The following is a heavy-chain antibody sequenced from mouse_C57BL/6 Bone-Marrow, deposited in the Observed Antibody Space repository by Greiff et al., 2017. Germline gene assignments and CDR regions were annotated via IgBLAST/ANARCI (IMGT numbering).Heavy chain of an antibody. Sequence: VQLQQSGPELVKPGDSVKISCKASGYSFTGYFMNWVMQSHGKSLEWIGRINHYNGDTFYNQKFKGKATLTVDKSSSTAHMELRSLTSEDSAVYYCASSDGNYPYYDYWGQGTTLTGSS. D-gene: IGHD2-1*01. V-gene: IGHV1-20*01. CDR2: INHYNGDT. J-gene: IGHJ2*01. CDR3: ASSDGNYPYYDY. CDR1: GYSFTGYF.